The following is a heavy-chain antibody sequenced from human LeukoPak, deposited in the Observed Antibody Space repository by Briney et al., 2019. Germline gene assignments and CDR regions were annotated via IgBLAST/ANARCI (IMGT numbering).Heavy chain of an antibody. J-gene: IGHJ4*02. V-gene: IGHV4-59*01. CDR1: GGSISSYY. D-gene: IGHD3-22*01. CDR2: IYYSGST. CDR3: ARSLTMIVVFDY. Sequence: SETLSLTCTVSGGSISSYYWSWIRQPPGKGLEWIGYIYYSGSTNYNPSLKSRVTISVDTSKNQFSLKLSSATAADTAVYYCARSLTMIVVFDYWGQGTLVTVSS.